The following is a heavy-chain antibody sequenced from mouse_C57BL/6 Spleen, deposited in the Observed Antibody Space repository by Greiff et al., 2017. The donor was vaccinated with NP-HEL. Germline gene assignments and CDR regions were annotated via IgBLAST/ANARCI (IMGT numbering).Heavy chain of an antibody. V-gene: IGHV1-75*01. Sequence: QVQLQQSGPALVKPGASVKISCKASGYTFTDYYINWMKQRPGQGLEWIGWFFPGSDTTYYNEKFKGKATLTVDKSSSTAYMLLSSLTSEDSAVYFCARRGYSTYPAWFAYWGQGTLVTVSA. CDR3: ARRGYSTYPAWFAY. CDR2: FFPGSDTT. CDR1: GYTFTDYY. J-gene: IGHJ3*01. D-gene: IGHD2-5*01.